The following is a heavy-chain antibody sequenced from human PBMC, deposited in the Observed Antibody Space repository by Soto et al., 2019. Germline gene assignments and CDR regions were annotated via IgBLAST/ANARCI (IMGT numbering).Heavy chain of an antibody. CDR1: GDTFTTNS. CDR3: ARGLLYATTDFDY. V-gene: IGHV1-69*06. Sequence: QVQLVQSGAEVKKPGSSVKVYCKASGDTFTTNSLKWVRQAPGQGLEWMGGIIPVAGTTKYAQKYQDRVITTRDKSTNTAYMQLSRLKSDDAAVYSCARGLLYATTDFDYWGQGTPVNVAS. CDR2: IIPVAGTT. J-gene: IGHJ4*02. D-gene: IGHD2-8*01.